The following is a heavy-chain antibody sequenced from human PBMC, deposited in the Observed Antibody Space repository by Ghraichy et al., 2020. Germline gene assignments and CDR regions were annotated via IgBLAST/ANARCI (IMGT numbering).Heavy chain of an antibody. D-gene: IGHD5-24*01. Sequence: SETLSLTCTVSGGSISSSSYYWGWIRQPPGKGLEWIGSIYYSGSTYYNPSLKSRVTISIDTSKNQFSLKLSSVTAADTAVYYCARTVEMATIHDAFDIWGQGTMVTVSS. V-gene: IGHV4-39*01. CDR1: GGSISSSSYY. J-gene: IGHJ3*02. CDR3: ARTVEMATIHDAFDI. CDR2: IYYSGST.